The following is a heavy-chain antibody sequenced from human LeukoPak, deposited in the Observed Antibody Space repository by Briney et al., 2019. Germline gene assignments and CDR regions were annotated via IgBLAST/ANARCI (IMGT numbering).Heavy chain of an antibody. V-gene: IGHV1-18*01. CDR3: ARSNIVVVPAASGDWFDP. CDR1: GYTFTSYG. Sequence: ASGKVSCKASGYTFTSYGISWVRQAPGQGLEWMGWISAYNGNTNYAQKLQGRVTMTTDTSTSTTYKQLRSLRSDDTAVYYCARSNIVVVPAASGDWFDPWGQGTLVTVSS. CDR2: ISAYNGNT. J-gene: IGHJ5*02. D-gene: IGHD2-2*01.